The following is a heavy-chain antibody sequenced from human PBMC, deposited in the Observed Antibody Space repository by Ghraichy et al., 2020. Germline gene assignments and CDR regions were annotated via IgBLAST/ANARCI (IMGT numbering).Heavy chain of an antibody. CDR2: IYSGGST. V-gene: IGHV3-53*01. J-gene: IGHJ5*02. Sequence: GGSLRLSCAASGFTVSSNYMSWVRQAPGKGLEWVSVIYSGGSTYYADSVKGRFTISRDNSKNTLYLQMNSLRAEDTAVYYCARGWSHWNNNWFDPWGQGTLVTVSS. D-gene: IGHD1/OR15-1a*01. CDR3: ARGWSHWNNNWFDP. CDR1: GFTVSSNY.